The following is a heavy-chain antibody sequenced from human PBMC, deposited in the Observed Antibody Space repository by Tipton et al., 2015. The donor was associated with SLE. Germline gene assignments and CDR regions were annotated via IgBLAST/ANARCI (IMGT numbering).Heavy chain of an antibody. J-gene: IGHJ5*02. V-gene: IGHV4-34*01. D-gene: IGHD1-1*01. Sequence: TLSLTCAVYGGSFSGYYWSWIRQPPGKGLEWIGEINHSGSTNYNPSLKSRVTISVDTSKNQFSLKLTSVTAADTAVYYCARGVLRRINTWGQGALVPVSS. CDR1: GGSFSGYY. CDR2: INHSGST. CDR3: ARGVLRRINT.